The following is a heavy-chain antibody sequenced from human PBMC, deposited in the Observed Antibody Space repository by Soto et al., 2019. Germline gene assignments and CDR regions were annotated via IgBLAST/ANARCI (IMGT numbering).Heavy chain of an antibody. CDR2: IYHSGST. J-gene: IGHJ4*02. D-gene: IGHD3-16*02. Sequence: QVQLQESGPGLVKPSGTLSLTCAVSSGCISSSNWWSWVRQHPGKGLEWIGEIYHSGSTNYNQSLKRRVTISVDKSKNQFSLKLSSVTAADTAVYYCARAVITFGGVIVFDYWGQGTLVTVSS. V-gene: IGHV4-4*02. CDR3: ARAVITFGGVIVFDY. CDR1: SGCISSSNW.